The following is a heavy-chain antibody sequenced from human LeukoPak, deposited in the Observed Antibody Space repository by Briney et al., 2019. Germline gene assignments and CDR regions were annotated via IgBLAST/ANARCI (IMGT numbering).Heavy chain of an antibody. CDR1: GGTFSSYA. CDR3: ARELGVLRFLEWLPYYFDY. V-gene: IGHV1-69*06. Sequence: SVKVSCKASGGTFSSYAISWVRQAPGQGLEWVGRIIPIFGTANYAQKFQGRVTITADKSTSTAYMELSSLRSEDTAVYYCARELGVLRFLEWLPYYFDYWGQGTLVTVSS. J-gene: IGHJ4*02. D-gene: IGHD3-3*01. CDR2: IIPIFGTA.